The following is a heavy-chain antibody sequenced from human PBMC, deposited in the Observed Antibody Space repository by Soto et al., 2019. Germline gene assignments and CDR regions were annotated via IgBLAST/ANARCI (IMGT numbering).Heavy chain of an antibody. D-gene: IGHD1-26*01. CDR3: AKTQWVRDSAFDI. Sequence: QVQLVESGGGVVQPGRSLRLSCAASGFTFSSYGMHWVRQAPGKGLEWVAVISYDGSSKYYADSVKGRFTISRDNSKNTLYLQMNSLRAEDTAVYYCAKTQWVRDSAFDIWGQGTMVTVSS. V-gene: IGHV3-30*18. CDR1: GFTFSSYG. J-gene: IGHJ3*02. CDR2: ISYDGSSK.